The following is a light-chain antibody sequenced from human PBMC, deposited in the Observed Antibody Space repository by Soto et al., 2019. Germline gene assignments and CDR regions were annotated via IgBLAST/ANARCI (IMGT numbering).Light chain of an antibody. CDR3: LQYNNWVPT. CDR2: GAS. V-gene: IGKV3-15*01. J-gene: IGKJ1*01. Sequence: EIVMTRSPATLSVSPGERATLSCRASQSVRSNLAWYQQKPGQAPRLLIYGASTRATGVPARFSGSGSGTEFTLTISSLQSEDFAVYYCLQYNNWVPTFGQGTKVEIK. CDR1: QSVRSN.